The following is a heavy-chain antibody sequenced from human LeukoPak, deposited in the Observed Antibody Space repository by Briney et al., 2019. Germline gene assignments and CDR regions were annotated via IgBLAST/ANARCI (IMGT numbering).Heavy chain of an antibody. V-gene: IGHV1-18*01. CDR1: GYTFTSYG. D-gene: IGHD6-6*01. CDR3: ARDRAARPDDY. J-gene: IGHJ4*02. Sequence: ASVKVSCKAPGYTFTSYGISWVRQAPGQGLEWVGWISAYNGNTNYAQKLQGRVTMTTDTSTSTAYMELRSLRSDDTAVYYRARDRAARPDDYWGQGTLVTVSS. CDR2: ISAYNGNT.